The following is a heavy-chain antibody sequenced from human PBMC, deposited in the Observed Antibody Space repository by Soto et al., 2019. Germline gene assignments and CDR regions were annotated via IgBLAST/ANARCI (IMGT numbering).Heavy chain of an antibody. V-gene: IGHV3-30*18. CDR3: AKGWFRSSDY. CDR1: GSSFISSG. Sequence: QMQLVESGGAVVQPGMSLRVYCAASGSSFISSGMHWVRQARDKGLEWVASLSSDGNFAHYADSVKGRFTISRDNSRKTLYLDMKSLRPDDSAVYYCAKGWFRSSDYWGQGTLVTVSS. J-gene: IGHJ4*02. D-gene: IGHD1-26*01. CDR2: LSSDGNFA.